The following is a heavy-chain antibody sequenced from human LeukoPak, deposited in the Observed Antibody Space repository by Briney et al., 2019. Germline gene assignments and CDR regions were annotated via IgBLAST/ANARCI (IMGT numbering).Heavy chain of an antibody. CDR2: ISYDGSSK. Sequence: AGGSLRLSCAASGFTFSSHGMHWVRQAPGKGLEWATTISYDGSSKYYADSVKGRFTISRDNSENTLYLQMNSLRAEDTAVYFCAKDRESYCSGGYCHSPGFGLWGQGTMVTVSS. J-gene: IGHJ3*01. D-gene: IGHD2-15*01. V-gene: IGHV3-30*18. CDR1: GFTFSSHG. CDR3: AKDRESYCSGGYCHSPGFGL.